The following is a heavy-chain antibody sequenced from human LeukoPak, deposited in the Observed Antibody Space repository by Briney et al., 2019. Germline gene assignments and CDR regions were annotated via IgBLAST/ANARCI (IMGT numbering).Heavy chain of an antibody. Sequence: GGSLRLSCTASGFRFSGYGMHWVRQAPGKGLEWLAVISHDASDEYYADSVKGRFTISRDNAKNMIYLQMISLRAEDTAVYYCVKALGGQSSGYRGQGTRVTVST. D-gene: IGHD3-16*01. CDR3: VKALGGQSSGY. CDR1: GFRFSGYG. V-gene: IGHV3-30*18. J-gene: IGHJ4*02. CDR2: ISHDASDE.